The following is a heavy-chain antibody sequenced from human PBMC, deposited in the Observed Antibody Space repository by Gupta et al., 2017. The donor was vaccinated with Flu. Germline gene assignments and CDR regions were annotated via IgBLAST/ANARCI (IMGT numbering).Heavy chain of an antibody. CDR2: ISSSGSTI. Sequence: QVQLVESGGGLVKPGGSLRLSCAASGFTFSDYYMSWIRQAPGKGLEWVSYISSSGSTIYYADSVKGRFTISRDNAKNSLYLQMNSLRAEDTAVYYCARGRDIVVVVAATPEGGMDVWGQGTTVTVSS. J-gene: IGHJ6*02. D-gene: IGHD2-15*01. CDR3: ARGRDIVVVVAATPEGGMDV. V-gene: IGHV3-11*01. CDR1: GFTFSDYY.